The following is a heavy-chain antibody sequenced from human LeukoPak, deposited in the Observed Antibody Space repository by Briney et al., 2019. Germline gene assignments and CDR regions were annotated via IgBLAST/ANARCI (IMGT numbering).Heavy chain of an antibody. V-gene: IGHV3-15*01. J-gene: IGHJ4*02. CDR1: GFTLSSAW. Sequence: PGGSLRLSCVASGFTLSSAWMSWVRQAPGKGLEWVGRIKTKTDGGTPDYAAPVKGRFTTSRDDSRNTLYLQMNSLKTEDTAVYYCTTYRVGEQWMIPNYWGQGTLVTVSS. D-gene: IGHD6-19*01. CDR2: IKTKTDGGTP. CDR3: TTYRVGEQWMIPNY.